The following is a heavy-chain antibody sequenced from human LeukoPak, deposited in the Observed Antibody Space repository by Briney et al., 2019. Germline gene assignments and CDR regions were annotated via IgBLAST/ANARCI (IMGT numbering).Heavy chain of an antibody. Sequence: ASVKVSCKASGYTFTNYAMNWVRQAPGQGLEWMGWINTNTGNPTYAQGFTGRFVFSLDTSVSTAYLQISSLKAEDTAVYYCARVSRVVRGVIIFPLGYWGQGTLVTVSS. CDR2: INTNTGNP. CDR3: ARVSRVVRGVIIFPLGY. D-gene: IGHD3-10*01. V-gene: IGHV7-4-1*02. CDR1: GYTFTNYA. J-gene: IGHJ4*02.